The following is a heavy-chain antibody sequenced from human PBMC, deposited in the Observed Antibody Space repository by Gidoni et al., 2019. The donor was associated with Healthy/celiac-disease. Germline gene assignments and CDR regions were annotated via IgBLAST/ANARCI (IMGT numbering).Heavy chain of an antibody. J-gene: IGHJ1*01. D-gene: IGHD4-17*01. V-gene: IGHV3-9*01. CDR1: GCTFDDYA. CDR3: AKAPYGDYVAEYFQH. CDR2: ISWNSGSI. Sequence: EVQLVESGGGVVQPGRSLRLSCAASGCTFDDYAMHWVRSAPGKGLEWVSGISWNSGSIGYADSVKGRFTISRDNAKNSLYLQMNSLRAEDTALYYCAKAPYGDYVAEYFQHWGQGTLVTVSS.